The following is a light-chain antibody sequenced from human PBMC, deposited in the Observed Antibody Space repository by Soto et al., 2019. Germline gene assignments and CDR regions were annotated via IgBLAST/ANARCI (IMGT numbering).Light chain of an antibody. V-gene: IGLV2-14*01. CDR1: SIDVGGYDY. J-gene: IGLJ1*01. CDR2: EVS. CDR3: TSYATSSTYV. Sequence: QSVLTQPASVSGSPGQSITISCTGTSIDVGGYDYVSCYQHHPGKAPKLIIFEVSDRPSGVSNRLSGSKSGNTASLHISGLQVEYEADYYCTSYATSSTYVFGTGPKLTVL.